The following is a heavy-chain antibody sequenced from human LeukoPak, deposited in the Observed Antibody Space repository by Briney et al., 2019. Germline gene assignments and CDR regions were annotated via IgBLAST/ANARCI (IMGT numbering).Heavy chain of an antibody. D-gene: IGHD3-22*01. V-gene: IGHV3-23*01. J-gene: IGHJ4*02. CDR3: AKSSYYDSSGYYREYYFDY. CDR1: RFTFSNFG. Sequence: GGSLRLSCAASRFTFSNFGMSWVRQAPGKGLEWVSAISGSGGSTYYADSVKGRFTISRDNSKNTQYLQMNSLRAEDTAVYYCAKSSYYDSSGYYREYYFDYWGQGTLVTVSS. CDR2: ISGSGGST.